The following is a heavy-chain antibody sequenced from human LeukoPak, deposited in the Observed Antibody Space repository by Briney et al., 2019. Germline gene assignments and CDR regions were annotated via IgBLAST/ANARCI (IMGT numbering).Heavy chain of an antibody. J-gene: IGHJ4*02. CDR1: GFSFSTYG. V-gene: IGHV3-30*18. CDR3: AKVRVYYDFWSGLDY. Sequence: GGSLRLSCVGSGFSFSTYGMHWVRRAPGKGLEWVAVISNDGIKKYYVDSVKGRFTISRDNSKHTLYLQMNSLRAEDTAVYYCAKVRVYYDFWSGLDYWGQGTLVTVSS. D-gene: IGHD3-3*01. CDR2: ISNDGIKK.